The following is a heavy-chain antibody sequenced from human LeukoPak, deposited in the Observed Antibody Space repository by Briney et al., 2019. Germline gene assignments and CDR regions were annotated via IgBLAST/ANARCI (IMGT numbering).Heavy chain of an antibody. CDR1: GFTFSSYA. J-gene: IGHJ4*02. Sequence: GGSLRLSCAASGFTFSSYAMSWVRQAPGKGLEWASAISGSGGSTYYADSVKGRFTVSRDNSKNTLYLQMNSLRAEDTAVYFCAKGPGVYYYDSSGYFDYWGQGTLVTVSS. CDR3: AKGPGVYYYDSSGYFDY. CDR2: ISGSGGST. V-gene: IGHV3-23*01. D-gene: IGHD3-22*01.